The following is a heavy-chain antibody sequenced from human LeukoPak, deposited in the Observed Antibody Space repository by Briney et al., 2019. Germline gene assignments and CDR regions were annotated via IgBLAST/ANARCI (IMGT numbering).Heavy chain of an antibody. D-gene: IGHD3-16*01. J-gene: IGHJ3*02. CDR3: AKAFGRSPKKHDAFDI. V-gene: IGHV3-9*01. CDR1: GFTFDDYA. Sequence: PGGSLRLSCAASGFTFDDYAMHWVRQAPGKGLEWVSGISWNSGSIGYADSVKGRFTISRDNSKNTLYLQMNSLRVEDTAVYYCAKAFGRSPKKHDAFDIWGQGTMVTVSS. CDR2: ISWNSGSI.